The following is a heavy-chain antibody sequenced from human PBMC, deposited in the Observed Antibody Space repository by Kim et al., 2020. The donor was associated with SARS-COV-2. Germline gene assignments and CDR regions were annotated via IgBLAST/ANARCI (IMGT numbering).Heavy chain of an antibody. CDR3: AKDGGYSGYDPIYGMDV. CDR2: IYSGGSST. V-gene: IGHV3-23*03. CDR1: GFTFSSYA. D-gene: IGHD5-12*01. J-gene: IGHJ6*02. Sequence: GGSLRLSCAASGFTFSSYAMSWVRQAPGKGLEWVSVIYSGGSSTYYADSVKGRFTISRDNSKNTLYLQMNSLRAGDTAVYYCAKDGGYSGYDPIYGMDVWGQGTTVTVSS.